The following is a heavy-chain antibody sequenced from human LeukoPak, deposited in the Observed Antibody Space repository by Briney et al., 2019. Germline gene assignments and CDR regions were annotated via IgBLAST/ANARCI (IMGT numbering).Heavy chain of an antibody. CDR1: GFTFSSYA. Sequence: GGSLRLSCAASGFTFSSYAMSWVRRAPGKGLEGVAAISGSGDSTYYADSVKGRFTISRDNSKNTLYLQMNSLRAEDTAVYYCATYYDFWSGPWGYGMDVWGQGTTVTVSS. CDR2: ISGSGDST. J-gene: IGHJ6*02. D-gene: IGHD3-3*01. CDR3: ATYYDFWSGPWGYGMDV. V-gene: IGHV3-23*01.